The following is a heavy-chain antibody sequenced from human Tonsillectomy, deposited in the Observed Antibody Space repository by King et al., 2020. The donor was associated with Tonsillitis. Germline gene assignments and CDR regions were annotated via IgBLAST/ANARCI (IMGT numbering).Heavy chain of an antibody. V-gene: IGHV3-74*01. J-gene: IGHJ3*02. Sequence: VQLVESGGGLFQPGGSLRLSCAASGFTFSRHWMHWVRQAPGKGLVWVSSIKSDGTSTTYADSMKGRFTISRENAKNTLFLQMNSLRDEDTAVYYCARQNSESSGYYLGAFDIWGQGTMVTVPS. D-gene: IGHD3-22*01. CDR2: IKSDGTST. CDR3: ARQNSESSGYYLGAFDI. CDR1: GFTFSRHW.